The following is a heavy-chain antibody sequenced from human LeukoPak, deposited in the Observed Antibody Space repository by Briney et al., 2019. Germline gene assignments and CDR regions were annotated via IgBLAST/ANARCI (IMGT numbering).Heavy chain of an antibody. J-gene: IGHJ4*02. V-gene: IGHV4-34*01. CDR3: ARGTGYSSGSGFDY. D-gene: IGHD6-19*01. Sequence: SETLSLTCAVNGGSFSGYYWSWICQPPGKGLEWIGEINHSGSTNYNPSLKSRVTISVDTSKNQFSLKLSSVTAADTAVYYCARGTGYSSGSGFDYWGQGTLVTVSS. CDR1: GGSFSGYY. CDR2: INHSGST.